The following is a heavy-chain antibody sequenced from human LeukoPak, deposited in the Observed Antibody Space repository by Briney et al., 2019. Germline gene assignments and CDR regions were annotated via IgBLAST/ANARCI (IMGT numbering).Heavy chain of an antibody. D-gene: IGHD1-14*01. Sequence: ASVKVSSKASGYTFTGYGIIWVRQAPGQGLEWMGWISPYNGNTNYAQKFQGRVTMTTDTSTTTTYMELRSLRSDDTAVYYCARDLDSGGTTFRALNYWGQGTLVTVSS. CDR3: ARDLDSGGTTFRALNY. V-gene: IGHV1-18*04. J-gene: IGHJ4*02. CDR1: GYTFTGYG. CDR2: ISPYNGNT.